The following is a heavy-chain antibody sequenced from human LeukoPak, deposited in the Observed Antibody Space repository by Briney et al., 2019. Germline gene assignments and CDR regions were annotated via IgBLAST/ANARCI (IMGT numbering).Heavy chain of an antibody. Sequence: GGSLRLSCAASGFTVSSNYMSWVRQAPGKGLEWVSVIYTSGSTYFADSVKGRFTISRDDSKNTLYLEMNSLRAEDTAVYYCARRFGPMVRGVMTGYYSMDVWGQGTTVTVSS. J-gene: IGHJ6*02. V-gene: IGHV3-53*01. D-gene: IGHD3-10*01. CDR2: IYTSGST. CDR1: GFTVSSNY. CDR3: ARRFGPMVRGVMTGYYSMDV.